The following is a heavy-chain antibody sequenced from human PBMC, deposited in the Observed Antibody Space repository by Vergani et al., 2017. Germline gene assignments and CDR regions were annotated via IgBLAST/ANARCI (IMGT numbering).Heavy chain of an antibody. Sequence: VQLVQSGSELKKPGSSVKISCKVSGYTFTDYYMHWVQQAPGKGLEWMGLVDPEDGETIYAEKFQGRVTITADTSTDTAYMELSSLRSEDTAVYYCAIVGENPFLTGPKGVDYWGQGTLVTVSS. CDR1: GYTFTDYY. J-gene: IGHJ4*02. V-gene: IGHV1-69-2*01. CDR2: VDPEDGET. D-gene: IGHD3-9*01. CDR3: AIVGENPFLTGPKGVDY.